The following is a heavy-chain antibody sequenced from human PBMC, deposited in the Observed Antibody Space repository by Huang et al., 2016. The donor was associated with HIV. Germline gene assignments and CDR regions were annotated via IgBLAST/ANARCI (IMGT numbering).Heavy chain of an antibody. Sequence: QVQLVQSGAEVKTPGSSVKVSCKASGGTFSKYAISWVRQASGQGLEWMGGIITMVGRPNYARKFQGRVTITADDSTSTTYVEVSSLRSEETALCYCARGQLGSYGDYDVLYWGQGTLVTVSS. CDR2: IITMVGRP. V-gene: IGHV1-69*13. D-gene: IGHD4-17*01. CDR3: ARGQLGSYGDYDVLY. CDR1: GGTFSKYA. J-gene: IGHJ4*02.